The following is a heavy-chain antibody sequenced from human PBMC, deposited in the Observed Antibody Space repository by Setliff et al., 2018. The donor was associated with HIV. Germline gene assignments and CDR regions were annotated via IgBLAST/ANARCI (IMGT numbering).Heavy chain of an antibody. J-gene: IGHJ4*02. CDR2: IRSTAYSGTT. V-gene: IGHV3-49*04. CDR3: AKGEATLNTPLDY. D-gene: IGHD1-26*01. CDR1: GFTFRYFT. Sequence: PGGSLRLSCTASGFTFRYFTMSWVRQAPGKGLEWLGFIRSTAYSGTTQYAASVKDRFTISRDNSKSIAYLQMNTLRSDDTAVYYCAKGEATLNTPLDYWGQGTPVTVSS.